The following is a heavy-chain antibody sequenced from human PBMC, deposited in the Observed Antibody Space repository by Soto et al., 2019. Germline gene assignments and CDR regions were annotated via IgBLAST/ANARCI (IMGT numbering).Heavy chain of an antibody. CDR3: ASFIIAAADPYGMDV. V-gene: IGHV1-18*01. J-gene: IGHJ6*02. D-gene: IGHD6-13*01. CDR1: GYTFTSYG. CDR2: ISAYNGNT. Sequence: QVQLVQSGAEVKKPGASVKVSCKASGYTFTSYGISWVRQAPGQGLEWMGWISAYNGNTNYAQKLQGRVTMTTDTSTSTAYMELRSLRSDDTAGYYGASFIIAAADPYGMDVWGQGTTGTVSS.